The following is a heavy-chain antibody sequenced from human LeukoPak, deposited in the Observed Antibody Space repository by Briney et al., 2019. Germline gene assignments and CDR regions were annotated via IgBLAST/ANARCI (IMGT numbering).Heavy chain of an antibody. J-gene: IGHJ3*02. D-gene: IGHD4-23*01. V-gene: IGHV3-69-1*01. Sequence: GGSLRLSCAASGFTFSDYYMSWVRQAPGKGLEWVSLISNGGSTYYADSVKGRFTISRDNAKKSLYLQMNSLRAEDTAVYYCARDDGGNFNDAFDIWGQGTTVTVSS. CDR3: ARDDGGNFNDAFDI. CDR2: ISNGGST. CDR1: GFTFSDYY.